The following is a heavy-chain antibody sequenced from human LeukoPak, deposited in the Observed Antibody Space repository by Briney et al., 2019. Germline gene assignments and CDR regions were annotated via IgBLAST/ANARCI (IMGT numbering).Heavy chain of an antibody. J-gene: IGHJ4*02. V-gene: IGHV1-69*13. Sequence: SVKVSYKASGGTFSSYAISWVRQAPGQGLEWMGGIIPIFGTANYAQKFQGRVTITAEESTSTAYMELSSLRSEDTAVYYCARMGDYYDSSDYWGQGTLVTVSS. D-gene: IGHD3-22*01. CDR3: ARMGDYYDSSDY. CDR1: GGTFSSYA. CDR2: IIPIFGTA.